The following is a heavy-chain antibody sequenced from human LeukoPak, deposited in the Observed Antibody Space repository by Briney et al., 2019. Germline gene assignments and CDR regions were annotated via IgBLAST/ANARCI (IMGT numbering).Heavy chain of an antibody. CDR2: INPNSGGT. J-gene: IGHJ5*02. V-gene: IGHV1-2*04. D-gene: IGHD3-3*02. CDR3: ARGGRILAGLDNCFDP. Sequence: SVTVSCKASGYTFTGYYMHWVRQAPGQGLEWMGWINPNSGGTHYPQEFQGWVTMARDTAIRTAYMELRRLRSDDTAVYYCARGGRILAGLDNCFDPWGQGTLVTVSS. CDR1: GYTFTGYY.